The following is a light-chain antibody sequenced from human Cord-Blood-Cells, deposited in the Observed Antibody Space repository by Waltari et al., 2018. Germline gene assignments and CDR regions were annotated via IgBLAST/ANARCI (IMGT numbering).Light chain of an antibody. V-gene: IGKV3-20*01. CDR3: QQYGSSPRT. CDR2: GAS. Sequence: EIVLTQSPGTLSLSPGERATLSCRASQRVCSSYLAWYQQKPGQAPRLLIYGASSRATGIPDRFSGGGSGTDFTLSISRLEPEDFAVYYCQQYGSSPRTFGQGTKVEIK. J-gene: IGKJ1*01. CDR1: QRVCSSY.